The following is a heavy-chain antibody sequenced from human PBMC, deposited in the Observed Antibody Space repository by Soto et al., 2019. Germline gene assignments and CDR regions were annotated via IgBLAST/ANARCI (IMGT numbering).Heavy chain of an antibody. CDR1: GFTFDDYA. CDR2: ISWNSGSI. V-gene: IGHV3-9*01. Sequence: GGSLRLSCAASGFTFDDYAMHWVRQAPGKGLEWVSGISWNSGSIGYADSVKGRFTISRDNAKNSLYLQMNSLRAEDTALYYCAKDILANDYGPVGHAFDIWGQGTMVTVSS. D-gene: IGHD4-17*01. CDR3: AKDILANDYGPVGHAFDI. J-gene: IGHJ3*02.